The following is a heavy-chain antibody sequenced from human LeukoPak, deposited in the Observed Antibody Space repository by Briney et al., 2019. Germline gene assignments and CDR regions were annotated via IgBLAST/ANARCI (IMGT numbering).Heavy chain of an antibody. V-gene: IGHV1-2*02. D-gene: IGHD3-22*01. CDR1: GYTFTGYY. J-gene: IGHJ4*02. CDR2: INPNSGGT. CDR3: ARAYLRDSSGYYHC. Sequence: ASVKVSCKASGYTFTGYYMHWVRQAPGQGLEWMGWINPNSGGTNYAQKFQGRVTMTRDTSISTAYMELSRLRSDDTAVYYCARAYLRDSSGYYHCWGQGTLVTVSS.